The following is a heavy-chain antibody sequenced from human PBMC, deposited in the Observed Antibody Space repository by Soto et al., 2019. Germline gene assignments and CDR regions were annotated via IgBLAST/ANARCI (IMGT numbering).Heavy chain of an antibody. D-gene: IGHD3-22*01. Sequence: QVQLVESGGGVVQPGRSLRLSCAASGFTFSSYGMHWVRQAPGKGLEWVAVISYDGSNKYYADSVKGRFTISRDNSKNTLYLQMNSMRAEETAVYYCAKARGHYYDSSGYNDAFDIWGQGTMVTVSS. J-gene: IGHJ3*02. CDR3: AKARGHYYDSSGYNDAFDI. CDR1: GFTFSSYG. V-gene: IGHV3-30*18. CDR2: ISYDGSNK.